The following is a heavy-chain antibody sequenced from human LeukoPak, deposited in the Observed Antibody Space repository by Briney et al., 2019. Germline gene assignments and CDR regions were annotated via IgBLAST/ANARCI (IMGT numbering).Heavy chain of an antibody. J-gene: IGHJ4*02. D-gene: IGHD1-26*01. CDR3: AKLTGGSSTYFDY. CDR1: GFTFSSYA. CDR2: ISGSGGST. Sequence: GGSLRLSCAASGFTFSSYAMSWVRQAPGKGLEWVSAISGSGGSTYYADSVKGRFTISRDNSKNTLYLQMNSLRAEDTAVYYCAKLTGGSSTYFDYWGQETLVTVSS. V-gene: IGHV3-23*01.